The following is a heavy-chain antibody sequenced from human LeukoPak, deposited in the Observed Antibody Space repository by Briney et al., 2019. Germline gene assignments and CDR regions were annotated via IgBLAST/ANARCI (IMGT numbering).Heavy chain of an antibody. J-gene: IGHJ4*02. V-gene: IGHV3-74*01. CDR2: FSDDEGRT. D-gene: IGHD1-7*01. CDR3: AKDRGTFRWGSSAFDY. Sequence: GGSLRLSCAVSGFTFSSYWIHWVRQAPGKGLVWVSRFSDDEGRTVYADSVKGRFTISRDNAKNSLYLQMNSLRAEDTALYYCAKDRGTFRWGSSAFDYWGQGTLVTVSS. CDR1: GFTFSSYW.